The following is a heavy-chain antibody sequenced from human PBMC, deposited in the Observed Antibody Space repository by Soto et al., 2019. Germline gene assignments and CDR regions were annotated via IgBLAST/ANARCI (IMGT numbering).Heavy chain of an antibody. CDR1: SGSISSSNW. D-gene: IGHD6-19*01. CDR2: IYHSGST. V-gene: IGHV4-4*02. J-gene: IGHJ4*02. Sequence: SETLSLTCAVSSGSISSSNWWSWVRQPPGKGLEWIGEIYHSGSTNYNPSLKSRVTISVDKSKNQFSLKLSSVTAADTAVYYCARVRVIAVAGYFDYWGQGTLVTVSS. CDR3: ARVRVIAVAGYFDY.